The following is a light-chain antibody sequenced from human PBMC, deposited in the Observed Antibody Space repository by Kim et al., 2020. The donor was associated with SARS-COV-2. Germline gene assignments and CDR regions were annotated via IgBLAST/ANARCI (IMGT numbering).Light chain of an antibody. CDR3: QQFNTYPRT. CDR2: HAP. J-gene: IGKJ1*01. Sequence: ASVGDTVNITCRGRQDISNTLAWYHQTPGKPPKLLVYHAPNLEIGVPSRFSGSGSGTDFTLAISSLQPEDFATYYCQQFNTYPRTFGQGTKVDIK. V-gene: IGKV1-13*02. CDR1: QDISNT.